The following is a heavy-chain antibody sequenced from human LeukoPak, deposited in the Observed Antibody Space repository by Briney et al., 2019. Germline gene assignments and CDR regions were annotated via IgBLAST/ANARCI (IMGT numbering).Heavy chain of an antibody. D-gene: IGHD2-21*02. CDR2: ISAYNGNT. V-gene: IGHV1-18*01. CDR1: GGTFSSYG. J-gene: IGHJ4*02. Sequence: GVSVKVSCKASGGTFSSYGISWVRQAPGQGLEWMGWISAYNGNTNYAQKLQGRVTMTTDTSTSTAYMELRSLSPDDTAVYYCARDQPGDTLSEYWGQGTLVTVSS. CDR3: ARDQPGDTLSEY.